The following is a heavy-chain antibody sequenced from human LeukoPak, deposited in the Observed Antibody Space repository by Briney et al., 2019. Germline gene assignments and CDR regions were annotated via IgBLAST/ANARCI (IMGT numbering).Heavy chain of an antibody. CDR3: ARSQVAATHYYYYGMDV. J-gene: IGHJ6*04. D-gene: IGHD2-15*01. CDR2: IIPIFGTA. CDR1: GGTFSSYA. Sequence: SVKISCKASGGTFSSYAISWVRQAPGQGLEWMGGIIPIFGTANYAQKFQGRVTITADESTSTAYMELSSLRSEDTAVYYCARSQVAATHYYYYGMDVWGKGTTVTVSS. V-gene: IGHV1-69*13.